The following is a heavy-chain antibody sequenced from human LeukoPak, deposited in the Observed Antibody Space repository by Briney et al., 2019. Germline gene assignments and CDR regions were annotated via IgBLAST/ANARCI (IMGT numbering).Heavy chain of an antibody. V-gene: IGHV1-69*10. D-gene: IGHD4-23*01. CDR2: VIPMFDVT. Sequence: SVKVSCKASGGTFSSYALSWMRQAPGQGLEWMGRVIPMFDVTDYAQKFQGRVTITADTSTGTAYMELSSLTSVDTAMYYCARDPALEGTEDYRDFGGVESVDAFDVWGQGTMVTVSS. CDR3: ARDPALEGTEDYRDFGGVESVDAFDV. CDR1: GGTFSSYA. J-gene: IGHJ3*01.